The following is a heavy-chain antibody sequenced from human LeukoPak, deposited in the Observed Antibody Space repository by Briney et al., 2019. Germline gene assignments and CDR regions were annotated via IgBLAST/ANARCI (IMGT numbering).Heavy chain of an antibody. CDR1: GYTFTSYG. D-gene: IGHD2-2*01. CDR3: ARLVVPAAMSGGFDY. CDR2: ISAYNGNT. J-gene: IGHJ4*02. Sequence: GASVKVSFKASGYTFTSYGISWVRQAPGQGLEWMGWISAYNGNTNYAQKLQGRVTMTTDTSTSTTYMELRSLRSDDTAVYYCARLVVPAAMSGGFDYWGQGTLVTVSS. V-gene: IGHV1-18*01.